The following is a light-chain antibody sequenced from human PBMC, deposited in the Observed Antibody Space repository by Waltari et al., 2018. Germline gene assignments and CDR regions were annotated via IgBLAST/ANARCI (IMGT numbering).Light chain of an antibody. CDR1: QSLLYSNGYTY. J-gene: IGKJ4*01. CDR2: LVS. Sequence: IVMTQSPFSLPVTPGEPASISCRSSQSLLYSNGYTYLDWYLQKPGQPPQLLIFLVSNRASGVPDRFSGSGSGTEFTLKISRVEAEDVGVYYCMQALEAPLTFGGGTKVEIK. CDR3: MQALEAPLT. V-gene: IGKV2-28*01.